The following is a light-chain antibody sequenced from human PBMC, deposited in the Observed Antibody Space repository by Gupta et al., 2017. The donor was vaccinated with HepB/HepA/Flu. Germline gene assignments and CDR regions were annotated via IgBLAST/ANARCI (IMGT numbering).Light chain of an antibody. CDR2: LGS. J-gene: IGKJ1*01. CDR3: MQALQTNPT. V-gene: IGKV2-28*01. Sequence: DIVMTQSPLSLPVTPGEPASISCRSSQSLLHSNGYNYLDWYLQKPGQSPQLLIYLGSNRASGVPDRCSGSGSGKDCTLKISRVEAEDVGVYYCMQALQTNPTFGQGTKVEIK. CDR1: QSLLHSNGYNY.